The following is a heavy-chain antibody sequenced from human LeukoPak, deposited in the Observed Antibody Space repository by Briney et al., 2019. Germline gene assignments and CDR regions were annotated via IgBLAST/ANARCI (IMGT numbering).Heavy chain of an antibody. CDR3: ARLKLRYFDWLPDY. J-gene: IGHJ4*02. D-gene: IGHD3-9*01. Sequence: SETLSLTCTVSGGSISNTFYYWGWIRQPPGKGLEWIGSINYSGSTYYNPSLKSRVTISVDTSKNQFSLKLSSVTAADTAVYYCARLKLRYFDWLPDYWGQGTLVTVSS. V-gene: IGHV4-39*01. CDR2: INYSGST. CDR1: GGSISNTFYY.